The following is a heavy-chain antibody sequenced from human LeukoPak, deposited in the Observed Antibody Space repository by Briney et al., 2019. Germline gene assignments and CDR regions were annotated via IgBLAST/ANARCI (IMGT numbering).Heavy chain of an antibody. CDR2: INHSGST. V-gene: IGHV4-34*01. Sequence: SETLSLTCAVYGGSFSGYYWSWIRQPPGKGLEWIGEINHSGSTNYNPSLKSRVTISVDTSKNQFSLKLSSVTAADTAVYYCARGLRFLEWLVRAIDAFDIWGQGTMVTASS. CDR3: ARGLRFLEWLVRAIDAFDI. CDR1: GGSFSGYY. D-gene: IGHD3-3*01. J-gene: IGHJ3*02.